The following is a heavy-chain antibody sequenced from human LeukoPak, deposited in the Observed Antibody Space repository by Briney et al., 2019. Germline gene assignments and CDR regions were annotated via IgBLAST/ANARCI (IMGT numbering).Heavy chain of an antibody. J-gene: IGHJ3*01. CDR2: VYASGSS. CDR3: ARGCARIRCTGAFDL. CDR1: GGSINSDSYY. V-gene: IGHV4-61*02. Sequence: PSETLSLTCTVSGGSINSDSYYWSWIRRPAGKGLEWIGRVYASGSSNSNPSLKSRVTMSVDTSKNQFSLKLNSLTAADTAMYHCARGCARIRCTGAFDLWGQGTMVAVSS. D-gene: IGHD2-8*02.